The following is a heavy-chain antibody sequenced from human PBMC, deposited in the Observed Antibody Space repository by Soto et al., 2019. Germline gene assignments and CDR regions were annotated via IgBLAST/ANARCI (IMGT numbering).Heavy chain of an antibody. Sequence: PSETLSLTCTVPGGSISSYYWSWIRQPPGKGLEWIGYIYYSGSTNYNPSLKSRVTISVDTSKNQFSLKLSSVTAADTAVYYCARYDSSGYYYGPIDYQGQGTLVTVS. V-gene: IGHV4-59*01. CDR3: ARYDSSGYYYGPIDY. D-gene: IGHD3-22*01. CDR1: GGSISSYY. J-gene: IGHJ4*02. CDR2: IYYSGST.